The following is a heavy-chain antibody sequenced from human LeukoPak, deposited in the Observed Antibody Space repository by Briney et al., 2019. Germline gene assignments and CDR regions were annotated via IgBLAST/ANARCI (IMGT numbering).Heavy chain of an antibody. CDR3: ARVYYGSGSLHYYYYYMDV. V-gene: IGHV3-66*01. D-gene: IGHD3-10*01. Sequence: GGSLRLSCAASGFTVSSNYMNWVRQAPGKGLEWVSVIYSGGSTYYADSVKGRFTISRDNSKNTLYLQLNSLRAEDTAVYYCARVYYGSGSLHYYYYYMDVWGKGTTVTISS. CDR2: IYSGGST. J-gene: IGHJ6*03. CDR1: GFTVSSNY.